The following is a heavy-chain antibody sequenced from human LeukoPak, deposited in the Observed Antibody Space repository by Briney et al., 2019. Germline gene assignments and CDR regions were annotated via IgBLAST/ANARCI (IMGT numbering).Heavy chain of an antibody. CDR3: ARVKCSSTSCYLPDAFDI. D-gene: IGHD2-2*01. V-gene: IGHV3-21*01. J-gene: IGHJ3*02. Sequence: GGSLRLSCAASGFTFSSYSMNWVRQAPGKGLEWVSSISSSSYIYYADSVKGRFTISRDNAKNSLYLQMNSLRAEDTAVYYCARVKCSSTSCYLPDAFDIWGQGTMVTVSS. CDR2: ISSSSYI. CDR1: GFTFSSYS.